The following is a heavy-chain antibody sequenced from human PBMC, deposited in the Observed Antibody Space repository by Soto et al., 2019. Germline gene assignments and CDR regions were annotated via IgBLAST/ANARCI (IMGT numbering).Heavy chain of an antibody. Sequence: GGSLRLSCAASGFTFSSYSMNWVRQAPGKGLEGVSYISSSSSTIYYADSVKGRFTISRDNAKNSLYLQMNSLRDEDTAVYYCARVSPTPDYSFDYWGQGTLVTVSS. D-gene: IGHD4-4*01. CDR2: ISSSSSTI. CDR3: ARVSPTPDYSFDY. V-gene: IGHV3-48*02. CDR1: GFTFSSYS. J-gene: IGHJ4*02.